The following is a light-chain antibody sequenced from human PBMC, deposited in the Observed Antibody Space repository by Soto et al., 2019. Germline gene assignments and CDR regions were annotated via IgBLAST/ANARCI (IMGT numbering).Light chain of an antibody. CDR2: GVS. Sequence: DIQMTHSPSSLSASVGDKVTITCRASQSISSSLNWYQQKSGKAPNLLIYGVSRLQGGVPSRFSGSGSGTDLALSISSLQPEDFATYYCQQSYTAPSITFGQGTRL. CDR3: QQSYTAPSIT. J-gene: IGKJ5*01. CDR1: QSISSS. V-gene: IGKV1-39*01.